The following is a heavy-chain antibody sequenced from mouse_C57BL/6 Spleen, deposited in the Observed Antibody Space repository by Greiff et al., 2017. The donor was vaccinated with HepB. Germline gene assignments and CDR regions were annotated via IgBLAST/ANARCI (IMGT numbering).Heavy chain of an antibody. V-gene: IGHV1-15*01. CDR1: GYTFTDYE. J-gene: IGHJ2*01. Sequence: QVQLQQSGAELVRPGASVTLSCKASGYTFTDYEMHWVKQTPVHGLEWIGAIDPETGGTAYNQKFKGKAILTADKSSSTAYMELRSLTSEDSAVYYCTRSNLDLLWSSYFDYWGQGTTLTVSS. D-gene: IGHD2-1*01. CDR2: IDPETGGT. CDR3: TRSNLDLLWSSYFDY.